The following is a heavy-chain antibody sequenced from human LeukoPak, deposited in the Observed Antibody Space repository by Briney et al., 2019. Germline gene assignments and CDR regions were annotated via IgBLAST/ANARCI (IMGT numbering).Heavy chain of an antibody. V-gene: IGHV1-69*05. CDR3: ARDTYYYDSSGYYSPDDY. CDR2: IIPIFGTA. J-gene: IGHJ4*02. D-gene: IGHD3-22*01. Sequence: SVKVSCKASGGTFSSHAISWVRQAPGQGLEWMGGIIPIFGTANYAQKFQGRVTITTDESTSTAYMELSSLRSEDTAVYYCARDTYYYDSSGYYSPDDYWGQGTLVTVSS. CDR1: GGTFSSHA.